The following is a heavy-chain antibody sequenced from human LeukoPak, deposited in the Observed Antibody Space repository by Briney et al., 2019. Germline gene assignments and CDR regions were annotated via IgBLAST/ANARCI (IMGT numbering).Heavy chain of an antibody. V-gene: IGHV4-38-2*01. CDR2: IYHSGST. CDR3: ARVIVVVPAVGSGYFDY. CDR1: GYSISSGYY. D-gene: IGHD2-2*01. J-gene: IGHJ4*02. Sequence: SSETLSLTCAVSGYSISSGYYWGWIRQPPGEGLEWIGSIYHSGSTYYNPSLKSRVTISVDTSKNQFSLKLSSVTAADTAVYYCARVIVVVPAVGSGYFDYRGQGTLVTVSS.